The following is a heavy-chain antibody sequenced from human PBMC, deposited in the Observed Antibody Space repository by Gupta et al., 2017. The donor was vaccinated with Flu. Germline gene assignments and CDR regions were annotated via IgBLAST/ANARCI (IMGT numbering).Heavy chain of an antibody. CDR2: IDWDDDK. Sequence: PPGKALEWLALIDWDDDKYYSTSLKTKLTISKDTSKNQVVLTMTNMDPVDTATYYCARLTIAAAGISDAFDIWGQGTMVTVSS. V-gene: IGHV2-70*01. CDR3: ARLTIAAAGISDAFDI. D-gene: IGHD6-13*01. J-gene: IGHJ3*02.